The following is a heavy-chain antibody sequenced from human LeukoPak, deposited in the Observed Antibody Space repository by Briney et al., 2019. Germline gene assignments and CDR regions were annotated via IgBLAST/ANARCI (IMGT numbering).Heavy chain of an antibody. D-gene: IGHD7-27*01. CDR2: ISSSSSYI. Sequence: GGSLRLSCAASGFTFSSYSMNWVRQAPGKGLEWVSSISSSSSYIYYADSVKGRFTVSRDDAKNSVSLEMNSLRAEDTAVYYCVRDLHWGFDHWGQGAQVTVSS. CDR3: VRDLHWGFDH. J-gene: IGHJ4*02. CDR1: GFTFSSYS. V-gene: IGHV3-21*01.